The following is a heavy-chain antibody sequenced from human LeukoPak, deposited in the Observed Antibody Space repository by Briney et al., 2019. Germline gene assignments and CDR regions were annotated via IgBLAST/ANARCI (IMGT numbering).Heavy chain of an antibody. Sequence: SETLSLTCAVYGGSFSGYYWSWIRQPPGKGLEWIGEINHSGSTNYNPSLKSRVTISVDTSKNQFSLKLSSVTAADTAVYYCARAPRSGAYWFDPWGQGTLVTVSS. CDR2: INHSGST. D-gene: IGHD3-3*01. J-gene: IGHJ5*02. CDR3: ARAPRSGAYWFDP. CDR1: GGSFSGYY. V-gene: IGHV4-34*01.